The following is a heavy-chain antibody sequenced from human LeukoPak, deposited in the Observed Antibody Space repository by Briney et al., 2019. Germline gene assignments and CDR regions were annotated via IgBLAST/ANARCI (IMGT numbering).Heavy chain of an antibody. J-gene: IGHJ6*03. CDR3: ARSKPRYCSSTSCYYYYYMDV. CDR2: IYYSGNT. CDR1: GGSIRSTTYY. Sequence: PSETLSLACSVSGGSIRSTTYYWGWIRQPPGKGLEWIGSIYYSGNTYYSPSLKSRVTISVDTSKNQFSLKLSSVTAADTAVYYCARSKPRYCSSTSCYYYYYMDVWGKGTTVTISS. D-gene: IGHD2-2*01. V-gene: IGHV4-39*07.